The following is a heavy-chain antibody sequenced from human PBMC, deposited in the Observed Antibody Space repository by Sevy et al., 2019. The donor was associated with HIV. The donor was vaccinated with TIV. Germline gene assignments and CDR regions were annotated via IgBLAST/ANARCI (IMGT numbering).Heavy chain of an antibody. Sequence: SETLSLTCTVSSVSISSSSYDWGWIRQPPGKGLEWIAIIFFSGSTYYNPSLKSRVTISVDTSKNQFSLKLNSVTAADTALYYCARQGGLVDRAFDYWGHGTLVTVSS. V-gene: IGHV4-39*01. CDR3: ARQGGLVDRAFDY. CDR2: IFFSGST. CDR1: SVSISSSSYD. D-gene: IGHD3-10*01. J-gene: IGHJ4*01.